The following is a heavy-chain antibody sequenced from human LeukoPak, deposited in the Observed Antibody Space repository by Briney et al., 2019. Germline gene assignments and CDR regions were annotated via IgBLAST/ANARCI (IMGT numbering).Heavy chain of an antibody. Sequence: GGSLRLSCAASGFTFSSYWMSWVRQAPGKGLEWVANMNQDGSEKYYVDSVKGRFTISRDNAKNSLYLQMNNLRAEDTAVYYCARGGELLRPAGYWGQGTLVTVSS. CDR2: MNQDGSEK. CDR3: ARGGELLRPAGY. CDR1: GFTFSSYW. V-gene: IGHV3-7*01. J-gene: IGHJ4*02. D-gene: IGHD1-26*01.